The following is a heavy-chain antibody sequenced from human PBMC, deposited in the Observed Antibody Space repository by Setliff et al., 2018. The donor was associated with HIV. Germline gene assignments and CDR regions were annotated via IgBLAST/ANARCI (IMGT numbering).Heavy chain of an antibody. D-gene: IGHD6-25*01. CDR2: ISHSGRT. J-gene: IGHJ2*01. CDR1: GGSLSDSY. V-gene: IGHV4-34*01. CDR3: ARDQRLPGVQPPYWYFGL. Sequence: PSETLSLTCAVYGGSLSDSYYNWFRQPPGKGLEWIGEISHSGRTSYNSSLKSRVTMSVDASKNHISLTLTSLTAADTAVYYCARDQRLPGVQPPYWYFGLWGRGTLVTVSS.